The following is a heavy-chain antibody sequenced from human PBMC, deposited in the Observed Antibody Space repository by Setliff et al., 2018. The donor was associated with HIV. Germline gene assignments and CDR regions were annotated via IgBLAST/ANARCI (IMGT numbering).Heavy chain of an antibody. J-gene: IGHJ5*01. V-gene: IGHV4-4*09. CDR3: AKRAVQDGTVTSSNWFES. D-gene: IGHD1-7*01. CDR2: IYGSGST. CDR1: GDSIGAYS. Sequence: SETLSLTCAVSGDSIGAYSWHWLRQPPGKGLEWIGYIYGSGSTGYNPSLTSRVTMSTDTPNNRFALKLTSVTAADTAVYYCAKRAVQDGTVTSSNWFESWGQGTLVTVSS.